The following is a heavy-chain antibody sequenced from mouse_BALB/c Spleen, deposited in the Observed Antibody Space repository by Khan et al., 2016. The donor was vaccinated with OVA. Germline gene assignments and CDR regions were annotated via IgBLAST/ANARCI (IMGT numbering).Heavy chain of an antibody. V-gene: IGHV3-2*02. CDR3: ARSIMAN. CDR1: GYSITSDYA. J-gene: IGHJ2*01. CDR2: ISYSGST. Sequence: EVQLQESGPGLVKPSQSLSLTCTVTGYSITSDYAWNWIRKFPGNKLEWMGYISYSGSTSYNPYLKSRTSITRDTSKNQFFLQLNSVTTEDTATYYCARSIMANWGQGTTLTVSS.